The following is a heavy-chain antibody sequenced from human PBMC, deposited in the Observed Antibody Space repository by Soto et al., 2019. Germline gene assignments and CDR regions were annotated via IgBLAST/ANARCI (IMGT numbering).Heavy chain of an antibody. D-gene: IGHD5-18*01. V-gene: IGHV3-48*02. J-gene: IGHJ4*02. CDR1: GFSFSNYA. CDR2: ISIGSGSI. Sequence: EVQLVESGGGLVQPGGSRRVSCAASGFSFSNYAMNWVRQAPGKGLEWVSYISIGSGSIFYADSVKGRFTISRDDAKNSLYMQMNTLRDEDTAVYYCARDPPSIQLWSRHFFDYWGQGTLLTVSS. CDR3: ARDPPSIQLWSRHFFDY.